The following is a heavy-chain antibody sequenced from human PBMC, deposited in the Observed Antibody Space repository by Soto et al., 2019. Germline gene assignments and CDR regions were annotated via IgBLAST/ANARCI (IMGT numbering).Heavy chain of an antibody. CDR3: VGDDGGLEGFDV. Sequence: QLLESGGDLVQPGGSLRLSCVVSGVTFTNYAMAWVRQTPEKGLEWVSGITNNGGGTYYADSVKGRFTISRDNSKNTVFLQMNTLGVADTATYYCVGDDGGLEGFDVWGRGTMVTVSS. V-gene: IGHV3-23*01. CDR2: ITNNGGGT. J-gene: IGHJ3*01. CDR1: GVTFTNYA. D-gene: IGHD4-17*01.